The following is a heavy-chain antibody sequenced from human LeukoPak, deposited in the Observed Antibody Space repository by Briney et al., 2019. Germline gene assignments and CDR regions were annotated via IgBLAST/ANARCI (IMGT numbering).Heavy chain of an antibody. CDR1: GFTFSNAW. Sequence: GGSLRLSCAASGFTFSNAWMSWVRQAPGKGLEWVGRIKRKTEGGTGDYATPVKGRFTISRDDSKNTLYLQMNSLKTEDTAVYYCTTHAYDSSDIVLFFHFWGPGTVVTVSS. V-gene: IGHV3-15*01. CDR3: TTHAYDSSDIVLFFHF. D-gene: IGHD3-22*01. CDR2: IKRKTEGGTG. J-gene: IGHJ3*01.